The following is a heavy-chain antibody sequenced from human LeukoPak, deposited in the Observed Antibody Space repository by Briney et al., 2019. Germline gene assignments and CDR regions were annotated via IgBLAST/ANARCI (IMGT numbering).Heavy chain of an antibody. D-gene: IGHD1-1*01. CDR2: IIPILGIA. J-gene: IGHJ4*02. CDR1: GGTFSSYA. Sequence: SVKVSCKASGGTFSSYAISWVRQAPGQGLEWMGRIIPILGIANYAQKFQGRVTITADKSTSTAYMELSSLRSEDTAVYYCARAGWNDGVDYWGQGTLVTVSS. V-gene: IGHV1-69*04. CDR3: ARAGWNDGVDY.